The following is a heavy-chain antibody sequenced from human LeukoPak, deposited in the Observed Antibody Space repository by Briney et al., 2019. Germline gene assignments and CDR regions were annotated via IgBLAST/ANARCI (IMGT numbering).Heavy chain of an antibody. CDR3: ARDSSGYYYPDAFDI. D-gene: IGHD3-22*01. CDR1: GFTFSSYW. V-gene: IGHV3-7*04. Sequence: GGSLRVSCAASGFTFSSYWKSWVRQAPGKGLEWVANIKQDGSKKYYVDSVKGRFTISRDNAKNSLYLQMNSLRAEDTAVYYCARDSSGYYYPDAFDIWGQGTMVTVSS. J-gene: IGHJ3*02. CDR2: IKQDGSKK.